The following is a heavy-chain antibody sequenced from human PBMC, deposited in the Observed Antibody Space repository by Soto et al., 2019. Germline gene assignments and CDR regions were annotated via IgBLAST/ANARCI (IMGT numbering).Heavy chain of an antibody. CDR2: ISSSGSTI. V-gene: IGHV3-48*03. J-gene: IGHJ6*02. Sequence: QPGGSLRLSCAASGFTFSSYEMNWVRQAPGKGLEWVSYISSSGSTIYYADSVKGRFTISRDNAKNSLYLQMNSLRAEDTAVYYCARVIDGMDVWGQGTTVTVSS. CDR1: GFTFSSYE. CDR3: ARVIDGMDV.